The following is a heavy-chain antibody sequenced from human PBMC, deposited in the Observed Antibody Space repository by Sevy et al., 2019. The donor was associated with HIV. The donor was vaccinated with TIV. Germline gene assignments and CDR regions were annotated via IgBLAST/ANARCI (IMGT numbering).Heavy chain of an antibody. D-gene: IGHD3-3*01. Sequence: GGSLRLSCAASGFTFDDYAMHWVRQVPGKGLEWVSSISWSSSNIGYADSMKGRFTISRDNSKNTLYLQMNSLRAEDTAVYYCAKDLPRYYDFWSGYYDNYYYYGMDVWGQGTTVTVSS. CDR2: ISWSSSNI. J-gene: IGHJ6*02. CDR1: GFTFDDYA. CDR3: AKDLPRYYDFWSGYYDNYYYYGMDV. V-gene: IGHV3-9*01.